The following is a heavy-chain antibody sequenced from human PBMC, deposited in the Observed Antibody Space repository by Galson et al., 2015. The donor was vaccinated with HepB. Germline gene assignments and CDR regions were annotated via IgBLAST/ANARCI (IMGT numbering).Heavy chain of an antibody. J-gene: IGHJ4*02. CDR3: ADINFGGNS. CDR2: IYSGGST. V-gene: IGHV3-53*01. D-gene: IGHD4-23*01. Sequence: SLRLSCAASGLIVTSKDINWVRQAPGKGLEWVSVIYSGGSTFYADSVKGRFTVSRDNSKNTVYLQMNSLRAEDMAVYYCADINFGGNSWGQGTPVTVAS. CDR1: GLIVTSKD.